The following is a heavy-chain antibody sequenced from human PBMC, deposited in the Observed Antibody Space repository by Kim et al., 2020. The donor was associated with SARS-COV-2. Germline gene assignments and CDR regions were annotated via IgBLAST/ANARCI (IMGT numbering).Heavy chain of an antibody. Sequence: DSVQGRFTISRDNSKNTLYLKMNSLRAEDTAVYYCAKVVGWGNYRFFDYWGQGTLVTVSS. CDR3: AKVVGWGNYRFFDY. V-gene: IGHV3-23*01. J-gene: IGHJ4*02. D-gene: IGHD3-16*02.